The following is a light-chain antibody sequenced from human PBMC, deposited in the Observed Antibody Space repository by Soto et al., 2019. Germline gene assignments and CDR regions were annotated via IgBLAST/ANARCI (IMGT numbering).Light chain of an antibody. CDR3: SSYTTSSTHVV. Sequence: QSALTQPASVSGSPGQSITISCTGTSSDVGSYNYVSWYQQYPGKAPKLMIYDVSNRPSGVPYRFSGSKSGNTASLTISGLQAEDEADYYCSSYTTSSTHVVFGGGTKLTVL. J-gene: IGLJ2*01. CDR1: SSDVGSYNY. V-gene: IGLV2-14*01. CDR2: DVS.